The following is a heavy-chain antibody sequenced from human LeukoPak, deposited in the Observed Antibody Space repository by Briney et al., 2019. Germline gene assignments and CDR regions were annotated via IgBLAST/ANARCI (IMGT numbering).Heavy chain of an antibody. D-gene: IGHD1-26*01. J-gene: IGHJ4*02. CDR1: GFTFSNFG. Sequence: PGGSLRLSCAASGFTFSNFGMHWVRQAPGKGLEWVAVIWYDGSHKFYADSVKGRFTISRDNSKNTLYLQMNSLRAEDTAVYYCARDIYDNGSYYFDYWGQGTLVTVSS. CDR2: IWYDGSHK. CDR3: ARDIYDNGSYYFDY. V-gene: IGHV3-33*01.